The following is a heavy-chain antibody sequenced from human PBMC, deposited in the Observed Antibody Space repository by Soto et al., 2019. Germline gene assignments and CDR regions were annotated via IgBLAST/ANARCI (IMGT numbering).Heavy chain of an antibody. CDR1: GYSFAGYW. Sequence: GESLKISCKGSGYSFAGYWITWVRQKPGKGLEWMGRIDPSDSQTYYSPSFRGHVTISVTKSITTVFLQWSSLRASDTAMYYCARQIYDSDTGPNFQYYFDSWGQGTQVTVSS. CDR3: ARQIYDSDTGPNFQYYFDS. V-gene: IGHV5-10-1*01. J-gene: IGHJ4*02. CDR2: IDPSDSQT. D-gene: IGHD3-22*01.